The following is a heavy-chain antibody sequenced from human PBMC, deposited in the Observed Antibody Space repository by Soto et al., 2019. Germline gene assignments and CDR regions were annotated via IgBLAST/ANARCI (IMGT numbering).Heavy chain of an antibody. D-gene: IGHD1-26*01. CDR3: ANFYSGSYWTY. Sequence: PGGPLRLSCTASGFTLNYYWMHLVRQAPGKGLVWVSGINSDGSTTNYADSVKGRFTISRDNAKNTLYLEMNSLRAEDTAVYYCANFYSGSYWTYLGQGTLVTVSS. CDR1: GFTLNYYW. V-gene: IGHV3-74*01. J-gene: IGHJ4*02. CDR2: INSDGSTT.